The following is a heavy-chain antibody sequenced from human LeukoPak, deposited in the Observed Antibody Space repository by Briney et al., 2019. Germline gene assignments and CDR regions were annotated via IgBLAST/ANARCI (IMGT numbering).Heavy chain of an antibody. CDR1: GFTFSDYY. D-gene: IGHD4-17*01. Sequence: GGSLRLSCAASGFTFSDYYMSWIRQAPGKGLEWVSYISSSGSTIYYADSVKGRFTISRDNAENSLFLQMNNLRVDDTAVYYCARGIGDYEFDYWGQGTLVTVSS. J-gene: IGHJ4*02. V-gene: IGHV3-11*04. CDR2: ISSSGSTI. CDR3: ARGIGDYEFDY.